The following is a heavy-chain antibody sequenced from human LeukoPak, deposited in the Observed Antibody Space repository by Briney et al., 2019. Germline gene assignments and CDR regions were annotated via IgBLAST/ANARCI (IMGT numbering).Heavy chain of an antibody. J-gene: IGHJ5*02. CDR1: GYTFTSYY. D-gene: IGHD1-26*01. V-gene: IGHV1-46*01. CDR3: ARDRVGARRHNWFDP. CDR2: INPSGGST. Sequence: ASVKVSCKASGYTFTSYYMHWVRQAPGQGLEWMGIINPSGGSTSYAQKFQGRVTMTRDTSTSTVYMELSSLRSEDTAVYYCARDRVGARRHNWFDPWGQGTLVTVSS.